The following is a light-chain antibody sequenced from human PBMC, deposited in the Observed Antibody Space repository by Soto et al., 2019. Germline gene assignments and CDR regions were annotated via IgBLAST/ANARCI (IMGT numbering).Light chain of an antibody. CDR2: EVS. Sequence: QSALTQPASVSGSPGQSITISCTGTSSDVGGYNYVSWYQQHPGKAPKLIIYEVSNRPSGVSHRFSGSKSGNTASLTISGLQAEDEADYYCCSYAGSSVYVFGTGTKLTVL. V-gene: IGLV2-14*01. CDR1: SSDVGGYNY. J-gene: IGLJ1*01. CDR3: CSYAGSSVYV.